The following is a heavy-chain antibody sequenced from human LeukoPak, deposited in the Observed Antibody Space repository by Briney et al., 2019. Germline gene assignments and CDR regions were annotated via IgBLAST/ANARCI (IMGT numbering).Heavy chain of an antibody. CDR1: GFTFSNAW. V-gene: IGHV3-15*01. D-gene: IGHD3-3*01. J-gene: IGHJ4*02. Sequence: GGSLRLSCAASGFTFSNAWMSWVRQAPGKGLEWVGRIKSKTDGGTTDYAAPVKGRFTISRDDSKNTLYLQMSSLKTEDTAVYYCTTRVPGFLEWLPHDYWGQGTLVTVSS. CDR3: TTRVPGFLEWLPHDY. CDR2: IKSKTDGGTT.